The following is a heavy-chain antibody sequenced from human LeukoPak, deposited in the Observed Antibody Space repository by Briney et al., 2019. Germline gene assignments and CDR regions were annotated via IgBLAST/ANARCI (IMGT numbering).Heavy chain of an antibody. CDR1: GFXFSNYW. CDR3: ARDVGGSLDY. J-gene: IGHJ4*02. D-gene: IGHD1-26*01. Sequence: GGSLRLSCAASGFXFSNYWIAWVRQAPGKGREWVANIKQDGSDKNFVDPVKGRFTISRDNAKNSLYLQMNSLRAEDTAVYYCARDVGGSLDYWGQGTLVTVSS. CDR2: IKQDGSDK. V-gene: IGHV3-7*05.